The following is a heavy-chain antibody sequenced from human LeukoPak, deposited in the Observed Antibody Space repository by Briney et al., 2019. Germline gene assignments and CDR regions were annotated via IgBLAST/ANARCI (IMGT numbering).Heavy chain of an antibody. CDR3: ARDHGSYYAGHFDY. V-gene: IGHV3-11*01. CDR1: GFTFSDYC. D-gene: IGHD1-26*01. CDR2: ISSSGSTI. Sequence: GGSLRLSCAASGFTFSDYCMSWIRQAPGKGREWVSYISSSGSTIYYADSVKGRFTISRDNAKNSLYLQMNSLRAEDTAVYYCARDHGSYYAGHFDYWGQGTLVTVSS. J-gene: IGHJ4*02.